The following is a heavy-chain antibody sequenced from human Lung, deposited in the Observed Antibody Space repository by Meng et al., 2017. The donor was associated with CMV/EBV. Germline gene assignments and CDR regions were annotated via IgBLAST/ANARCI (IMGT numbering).Heavy chain of an antibody. CDR1: GFTFSHYK. Sequence: SLKISCAASGFTFSHYKMNWVRQAPGKGLEWVSYISRSDNTKDYADSVKGRFTISRDNAKNSLYLHMNSLRADDTAVYYCARSDSYGDFDSWGQGTLVTVSS. D-gene: IGHD5-18*01. CDR2: ISRSDNTK. V-gene: IGHV3-48*03. J-gene: IGHJ4*02. CDR3: ARSDSYGDFDS.